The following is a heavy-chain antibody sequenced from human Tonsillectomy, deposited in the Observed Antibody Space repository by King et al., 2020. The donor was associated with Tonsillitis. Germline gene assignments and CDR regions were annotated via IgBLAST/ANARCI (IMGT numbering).Heavy chain of an antibody. V-gene: IGHV3-23*04. D-gene: IGHD1-14*01. CDR1: GFTSSSHA. J-gene: IGHJ2*01. CDR3: AKVAGDLYETQTCFDL. Sequence: VQLVESGGGLVQPGGSLRLSCAASGFTSSSHAMSWVRQAPGKGLEWVSSISGSGGVSFYADSVKGRFTISRDNSKNMLYLQMSGLRAGDTAAYYWAKVAGDLYETQTCFDLWGRGTGVTVSS. CDR2: ISGSGGVS.